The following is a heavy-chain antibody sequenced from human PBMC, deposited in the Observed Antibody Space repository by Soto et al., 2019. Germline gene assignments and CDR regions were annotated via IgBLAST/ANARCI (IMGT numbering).Heavy chain of an antibody. CDR1: VFTFDDYA. D-gene: IGHD2-15*01. CDR3: VKDSYADFHRVLSTAEYFFDY. CDR2: ITWNSGNI. V-gene: IGHV3-9*01. J-gene: IGHJ4*01. Sequence: GGSLRLSCTASVFTFDDYAMHWVRQAPGRGLEWVSGITWNSGNIAYADSVKGRFTIARDDDNNSLYLQMNSLRPEDTALYYCVKDSYADFHRVLSTAEYFFDYWGHGTLVTVSS.